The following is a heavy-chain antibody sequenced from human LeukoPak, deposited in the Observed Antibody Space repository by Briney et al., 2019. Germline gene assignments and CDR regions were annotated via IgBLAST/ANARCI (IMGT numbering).Heavy chain of an antibody. CDR2: IYTSGST. D-gene: IGHD3-22*01. J-gene: IGHJ3*02. CDR1: GGSISSYY. V-gene: IGHV4-4*07. CDR3: ARHPHYYDSSGYLGGAFDI. Sequence: TSETLSLTCTVSGGSISSYYWSWIRQPAGKGLEWIGRIYTSGSTNYNPSLKSRVTMSVDTSKNQFSLKLSSVTAADTAVYYCARHPHYYDSSGYLGGAFDIWGQGTMVTVSS.